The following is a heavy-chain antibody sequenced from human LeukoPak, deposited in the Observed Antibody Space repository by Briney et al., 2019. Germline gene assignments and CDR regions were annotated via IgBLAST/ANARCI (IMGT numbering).Heavy chain of an antibody. CDR1: GGSISSYY. V-gene: IGHV4-59*01. J-gene: IGHJ6*02. CDR2: IYYSGST. D-gene: IGHD1-14*01. Sequence: SETLSLTCTVSGGSISSYYWTWIRQPPGKGLEWIGHIYYSGSTKYNPSLNSRVTISVDTSKNQFSLKLSSVTAADTAVYYCARASGNYYYYGMDVWGQGTTVTVSS. CDR3: ARASGNYYYYGMDV.